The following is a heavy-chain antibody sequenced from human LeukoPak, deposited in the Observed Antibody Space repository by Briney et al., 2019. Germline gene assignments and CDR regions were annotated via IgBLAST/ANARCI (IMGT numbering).Heavy chain of an antibody. Sequence: GGSLRLSCVVSGFTFSNYPMSWVRQSPGKGLEWVSVISESGEVTHYADSMKGRFTISRDNTKNTLNLQMNSLRAEDTAVYYCAKERLTIFGVVISGGFDYWGQGTLVTVSS. CDR3: AKERLTIFGVVISGGFDY. CDR1: GFTFSNYP. D-gene: IGHD3-3*01. V-gene: IGHV3-23*01. J-gene: IGHJ4*02. CDR2: ISESGEVT.